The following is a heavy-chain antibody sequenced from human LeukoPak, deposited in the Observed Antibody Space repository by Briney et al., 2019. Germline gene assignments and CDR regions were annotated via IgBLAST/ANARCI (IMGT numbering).Heavy chain of an antibody. CDR2: ISSSSSYI. CDR3: ARVARQLWGVLDY. J-gene: IGHJ4*02. CDR1: GFTFSSYS. D-gene: IGHD6-13*01. V-gene: IGHV3-21*04. Sequence: GGSLRLSCAASGFTFSSYSMNWVRQAPGKGLEWVSSISSSSSYIYYADSVKGRFTISRDDAKNSLYLQMNSLRAEDTRVYYCARVARQLWGVLDYWGQGILVTVSS.